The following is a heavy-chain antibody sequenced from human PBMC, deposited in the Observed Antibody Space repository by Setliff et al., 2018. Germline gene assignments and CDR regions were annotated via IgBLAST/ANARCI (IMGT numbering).Heavy chain of an antibody. CDR3: TTSDHPSRNFWSGYPDYYFDY. CDR2: ISA. D-gene: IGHD3-3*01. CDR1: GYTFTSYG. Sequence: GASVKVSCKASGYTFTSYGINWVRQAPGQGLEWMGWISAYAQKFQGRVTMTTDTPTSTAYMELRSLRSEDTALYYCTTSDHPSRNFWSGYPDYYFDYWGQGTLVTVSS. J-gene: IGHJ4*02. V-gene: IGHV1-18*01.